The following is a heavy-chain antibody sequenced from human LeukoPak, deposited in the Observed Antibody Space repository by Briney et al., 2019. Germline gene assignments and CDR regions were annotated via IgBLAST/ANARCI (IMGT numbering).Heavy chain of an antibody. D-gene: IGHD5/OR15-5a*01. J-gene: IGHJ4*02. V-gene: IGHV1-2*02. Sequence: GASVKVSCKASGYTFTGYYMHWVRQAPGQGLEWMGWINPNSGGTNYAQKFQGRVTMTRDTSISTAYMELSRLRSDDTAVYYCARFSVTGRANVPVDYWGQGTLVTVSS. CDR1: GYTFTGYY. CDR2: INPNSGGT. CDR3: ARFSVTGRANVPVDY.